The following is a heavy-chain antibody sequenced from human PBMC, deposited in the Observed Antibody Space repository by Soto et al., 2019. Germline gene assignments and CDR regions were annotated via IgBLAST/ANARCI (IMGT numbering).Heavy chain of an antibody. D-gene: IGHD3-3*01. J-gene: IGHJ5*02. CDR3: AKARFLEWLPHNWFDP. V-gene: IGHV3-48*03. CDR1: GFTFSSYE. CDR2: ISSSGSTI. Sequence: EVQLVESGGGLVQPGGSLRLSCAASGFTFSSYEMNWVRQAPGKGLEWVSYISSSGSTIYYADSVKGRFTISRDNAKNTLYLQMNSLRAEDTAVYYCAKARFLEWLPHNWFDPWGQGTLVTVSS.